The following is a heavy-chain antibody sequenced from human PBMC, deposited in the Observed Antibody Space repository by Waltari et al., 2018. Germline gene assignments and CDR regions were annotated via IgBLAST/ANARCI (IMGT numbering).Heavy chain of an antibody. Sequence: QVQWVQSGAEVRKPGASVRVSCKASGYTFTDYYVHWVRQAPGQGLEWMGWINPHTGDTNYAQKFLGRVTMTSDTSITTTYMELSRLRFDDTAMYFCVREERRWQDEGDSFDFWGQGTMVTVSA. D-gene: IGHD3-10*01. CDR2: INPHTGDT. J-gene: IGHJ3*01. CDR3: VREERRWQDEGDSFDF. CDR1: GYTFTDYY. V-gene: IGHV1-2*02.